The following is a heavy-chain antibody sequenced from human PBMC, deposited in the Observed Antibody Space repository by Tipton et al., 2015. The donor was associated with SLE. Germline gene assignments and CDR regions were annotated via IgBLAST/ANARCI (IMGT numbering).Heavy chain of an antibody. D-gene: IGHD3-3*01. CDR2: IYYSGST. J-gene: IGHJ6*02. Sequence: LRLSCAASGFTFSSYSMNWVRQAPGKGLEWIGSIYYSGSTNYNPSLKSRVTISVDTSKNQFSLKLSSVTAADTAVYYCARDVPSGDFWSGYLSGNYYYGMDVWGQGTTVTVSS. CDR1: GFTFSSYS. CDR3: ARDVPSGDFWSGYLSGNYYYGMDV. V-gene: IGHV4-59*01.